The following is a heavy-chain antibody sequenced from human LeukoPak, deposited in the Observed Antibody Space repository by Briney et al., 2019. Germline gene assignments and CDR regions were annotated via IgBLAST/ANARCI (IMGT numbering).Heavy chain of an antibody. J-gene: IGHJ4*02. Sequence: GGSLRLSCATSGFTFSNAWMSWVRQAPGKGREWVGRIKSSGTTDYAAPVKGRFSISRDDSENTVYLQMNSLESEDTAVYYCSTGTLGTTGTTWYWGQGTPVTVSS. CDR2: IKSSGTT. CDR1: GFTFSNAW. V-gene: IGHV3-15*01. D-gene: IGHD1-1*01. CDR3: STGTLGTTGTTWY.